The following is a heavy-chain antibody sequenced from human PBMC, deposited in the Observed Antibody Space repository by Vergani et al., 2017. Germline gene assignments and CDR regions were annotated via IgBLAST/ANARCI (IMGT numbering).Heavy chain of an antibody. CDR2: IKSTFDRGTT. CDR1: GFSFMNAW. CDR3: TRDPRYCGCGSCYWLRDHHYYGMDV. V-gene: IGHV3-15*07. J-gene: IGHJ6*02. D-gene: IGHD2-21*01. Sequence: VQLVESGGGIVKPGGSLRLSCVASGFSFMNAWMNWFRRTPGKGLEWVGRIKSTFDRGTTDYAAAVKCRFTISRDDSKNTLFLQMNGLKTEDIAVYYCTRDPRYCGCGSCYWLRDHHYYGMDVRGQGTTVTVSS.